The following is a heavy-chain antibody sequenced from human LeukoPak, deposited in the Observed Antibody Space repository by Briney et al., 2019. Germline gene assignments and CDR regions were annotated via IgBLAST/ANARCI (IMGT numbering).Heavy chain of an antibody. CDR3: ARVVVYGSGWYRGWFDP. Sequence: ASVKVSCKASGYTFTSYGISWVRQAPGQGLEWMGWISAYNGNTNYAQKLQGRVTMTTDTSTSTAYMELRSLRSDDTAVYYCARVVVYGSGWYRGWFDPWGQGTLVTVSS. V-gene: IGHV1-18*01. J-gene: IGHJ5*02. CDR2: ISAYNGNT. D-gene: IGHD6-19*01. CDR1: GYTFTSYG.